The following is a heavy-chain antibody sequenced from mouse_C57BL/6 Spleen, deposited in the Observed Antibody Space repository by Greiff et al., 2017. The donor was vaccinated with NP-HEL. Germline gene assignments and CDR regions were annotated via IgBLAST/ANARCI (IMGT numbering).Heavy chain of an antibody. V-gene: IGHV5-4*01. Sequence: DVMLVESGGGLVKPGGSLKLSCAASGFTFSSYAMSWVRQTPEKRLEWVATISDGGSYTYYPDNVKGRFTISRDNAKNNLYLQMSHLKSEDTAMYYCARERGDYDDGYAMDYWGQGTSVTVSS. CDR2: ISDGGSYT. CDR1: GFTFSSYA. D-gene: IGHD2-4*01. CDR3: ARERGDYDDGYAMDY. J-gene: IGHJ4*01.